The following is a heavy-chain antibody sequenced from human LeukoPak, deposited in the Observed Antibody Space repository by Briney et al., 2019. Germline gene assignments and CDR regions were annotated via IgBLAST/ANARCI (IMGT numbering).Heavy chain of an antibody. D-gene: IGHD6-13*01. CDR2: IKQDGSEK. J-gene: IGHJ4*02. Sequence: GGSLRLSCAASGFTFSSYEMNWVRQAPGKGLEWVANIKQDGSEKYYVDSVNGRFTISRDNAKNSLYLQMNSLRAEDTAVYYCARDRSSSDPLDYWGQGTLVTVSS. CDR1: GFTFSSYE. CDR3: ARDRSSSDPLDY. V-gene: IGHV3-7*01.